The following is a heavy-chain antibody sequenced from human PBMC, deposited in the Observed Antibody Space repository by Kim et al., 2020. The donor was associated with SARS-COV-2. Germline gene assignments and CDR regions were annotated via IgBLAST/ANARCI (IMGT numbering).Heavy chain of an antibody. CDR2: IDWDDDE. CDR3: ARLSRYNSSSRYMDV. J-gene: IGHJ6*03. CDR1: GFSLSTSGMC. D-gene: IGHD6-6*01. V-gene: IGHV2-70*19. Sequence: SGPTLVNPTPTLTLTCTFSGFSLSTSGMCVTWVRQPPGKALEWLARIDWDDDEHYRPTLTTRLTISKDTPENQVVLTMTNMDPVDTGTYYCARLSRYNSSSRYMDVWGKGTTVTVSS.